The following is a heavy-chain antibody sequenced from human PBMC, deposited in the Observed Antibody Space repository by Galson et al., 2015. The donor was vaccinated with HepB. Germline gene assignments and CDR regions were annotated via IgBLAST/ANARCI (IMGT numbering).Heavy chain of an antibody. J-gene: IGHJ4*02. CDR2: INAGNGNT. CDR3: TRDQYYGSGSYSY. CDR1: GYTFTSYA. V-gene: IGHV1-3*01. D-gene: IGHD3-10*01. Sequence: SVKVSCKASGYTFTSYAMHWVRQAPGQRLEWMGWINAGNGNTKYSQKFQGRVTITRDTSASTAYMELSSLRSEDTAVYYCTRDQYYGSGSYSYWGQGTLVTVSS.